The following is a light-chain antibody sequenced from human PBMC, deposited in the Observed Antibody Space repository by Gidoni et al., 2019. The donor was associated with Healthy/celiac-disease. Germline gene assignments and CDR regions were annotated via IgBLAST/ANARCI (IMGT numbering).Light chain of an antibody. V-gene: IGKV3-15*01. CDR3: QQYNNWYT. CDR2: GAS. Sequence: EIVMTQSPATLSVSPGERATLSCRASQIVGNNLAWYQQKPGRAPRLLISGASTRATGIPARFSGSGSGTEFTLTISSLQSEDFAVYYCQQYNNWYTFGQXTRLEIK. CDR1: QIVGNN. J-gene: IGKJ2*01.